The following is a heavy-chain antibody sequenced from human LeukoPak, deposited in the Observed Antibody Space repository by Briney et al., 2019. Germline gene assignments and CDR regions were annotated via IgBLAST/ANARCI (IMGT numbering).Heavy chain of an antibody. V-gene: IGHV5-10-1*01. Sequence: GESLKISCKSPGYSLSSHWISWVRQMPGKGLEWMGRIDPSDSYSDYNPSFEGHVTISADKSISTASLQWSSLKASDTAIYYCSRFSGGITYYPNYRGQGTLVSVSS. D-gene: IGHD1-14*01. J-gene: IGHJ4*02. CDR1: GYSLSSHW. CDR3: SRFSGGITYYPNY. CDR2: IDPSDSYS.